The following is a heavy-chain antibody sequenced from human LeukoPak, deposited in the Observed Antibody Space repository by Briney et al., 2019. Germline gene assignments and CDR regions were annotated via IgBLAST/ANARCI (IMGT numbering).Heavy chain of an antibody. J-gene: IGHJ4*02. V-gene: IGHV4-34*01. Sequence: SETLSLTCAVYGGSFSGYYWSWIRQPPGKGLEWIGEINHSGSTNYNPSLKSRVTISVDTSKNQFSLKLSSVTAADTAVYYCARVPQYCTGGSCYPTYSFDYWGQGTLVTVSS. CDR1: GGSFSGYY. D-gene: IGHD2-15*01. CDR3: ARVPQYCTGGSCYPTYSFDY. CDR2: INHSGST.